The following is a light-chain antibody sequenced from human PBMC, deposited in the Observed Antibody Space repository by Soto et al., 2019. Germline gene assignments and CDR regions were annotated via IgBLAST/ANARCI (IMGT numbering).Light chain of an antibody. J-gene: IGKJ2*03. Sequence: EIVLTQSPGTLSLSPGERATLSCRASQSVTSTYLAWYQQKPGQSPRLIIYGGSTRASGFPDRFSGGGSGTDFTLTLSRLEPEDSAVYYCHCQQFDSSRMYSFGQGTKLEI. V-gene: IGKV3-20*01. CDR1: QSVTSTY. CDR3: QQFDSSRMYS. CDR2: GGS.